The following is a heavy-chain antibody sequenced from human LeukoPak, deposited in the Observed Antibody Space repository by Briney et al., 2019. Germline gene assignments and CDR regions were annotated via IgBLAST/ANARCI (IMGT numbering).Heavy chain of an antibody. CDR2: ISAYNGNT. CDR3: ARGPLFVVVPAATDY. Sequence: ASVKVSCKASGYTFTSYGISWVRQAPGQGLEWMGWISAYNGNTNYAQKLQGRVTMTTDTSTSTAYMELRSLRSDDTAVYYCARGPLFVVVPAATDYWGQGTLVTVPS. J-gene: IGHJ4*02. V-gene: IGHV1-18*04. CDR1: GYTFTSYG. D-gene: IGHD2-2*01.